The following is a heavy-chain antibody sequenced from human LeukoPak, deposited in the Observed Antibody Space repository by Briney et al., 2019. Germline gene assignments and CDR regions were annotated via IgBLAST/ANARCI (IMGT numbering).Heavy chain of an antibody. Sequence: SGGSLRLSCAASGFTFSSYWMHWVRQAPGKGLVWVSRINSDGSSTSYADSVKGRFAISRDNSKNTLYLQMNSLRAEDTAVYYCAKGYSYGFDYWGQGTLVTVSS. CDR3: AKGYSYGFDY. CDR1: GFTFSSYW. V-gene: IGHV3-74*01. CDR2: INSDGSST. J-gene: IGHJ4*02. D-gene: IGHD5-18*01.